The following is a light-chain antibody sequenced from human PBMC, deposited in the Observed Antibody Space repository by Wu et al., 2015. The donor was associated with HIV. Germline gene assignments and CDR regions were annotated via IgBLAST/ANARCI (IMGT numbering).Light chain of an antibody. CDR2: DAS. V-gene: IGKV3-11*01. CDR1: QSVDNY. CDR3: QQRLNWPPVT. Sequence: EIVLTQSPGTLSLSPGERATLSCRASQSVDNYLAWYQRKPGQAPRLLIYDASNRATGIPARFSGSGSGTDFTLTISSLEPEDFAVYYCQQRLNWPPVTFGQGTRLEIK. J-gene: IGKJ5*01.